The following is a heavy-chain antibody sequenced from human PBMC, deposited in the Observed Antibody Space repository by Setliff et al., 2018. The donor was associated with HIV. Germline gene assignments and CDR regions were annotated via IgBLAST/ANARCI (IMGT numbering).Heavy chain of an antibody. Sequence: SETLSLTCAVYGGSFSGYYWSWIRQPPGKGLEWFGEINHSGSTNYNPSLKSRVTISVDTSKNQFSLKLSSVTAADTAVYYCARGHSYYRDIWGQGTMVTVSS. J-gene: IGHJ3*02. CDR2: INHSGST. CDR1: GGSFSGYY. D-gene: IGHD3-10*01. V-gene: IGHV4-34*01. CDR3: ARGHSYYRDI.